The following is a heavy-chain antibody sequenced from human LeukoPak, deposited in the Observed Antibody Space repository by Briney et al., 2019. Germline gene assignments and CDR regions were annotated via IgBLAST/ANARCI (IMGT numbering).Heavy chain of an antibody. CDR3: AREGYDFWSGYYTHYYGMDV. D-gene: IGHD3-3*01. CDR1: GFTFSSYE. V-gene: IGHV3-48*03. Sequence: PGGSLRLSCAASGFTFSSYEMNWVRQAPGKGLEWVSYISSSGSTIYYADSVKGRFTISRDNAKNSLYLQMNSLRAEDTAVYYCAREGYDFWSGYYTHYYGMDVWGQGATVTVSS. CDR2: ISSSGSTI. J-gene: IGHJ6*02.